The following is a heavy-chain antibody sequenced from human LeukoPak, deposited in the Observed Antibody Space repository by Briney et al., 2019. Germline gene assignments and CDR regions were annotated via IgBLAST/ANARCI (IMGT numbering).Heavy chain of an antibody. CDR2: IIPILGIA. V-gene: IGHV1-69*04. CDR3: ARAGYSSGWYPNWFDP. D-gene: IGHD6-19*01. J-gene: IGHJ5*02. Sequence: ASVKVSYKASGGTFSSYAISWVRQAPGQGLEWMGRIIPILGIANYAQKFQGRVTITADKSTSTAYMELSSLRSEDTAVYYCARAGYSSGWYPNWFDPWGQGTLVTVSS. CDR1: GGTFSSYA.